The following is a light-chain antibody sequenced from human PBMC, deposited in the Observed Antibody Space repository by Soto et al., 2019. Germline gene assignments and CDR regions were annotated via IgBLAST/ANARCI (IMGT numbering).Light chain of an antibody. CDR3: QQFSNWPFT. J-gene: IGKJ2*01. Sequence: EIVMKQAPATLSLSPGERATLSCRASQSVSSSLAWYQQKPGRAPRLLMFGASARVTGVPARFSGSGSRTEFTLTISSLQSEDFAIYYCQQFSNWPFTFGQGTKLEIK. V-gene: IGKV3-15*01. CDR1: QSVSSS. CDR2: GAS.